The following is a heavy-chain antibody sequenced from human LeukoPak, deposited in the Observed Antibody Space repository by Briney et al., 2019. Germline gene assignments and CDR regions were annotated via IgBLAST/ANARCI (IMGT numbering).Heavy chain of an antibody. CDR2: IDPSDSYT. CDR1: GYSFTNYW. J-gene: IGHJ5*02. CDR3: ARLQYVWGTYTWFDP. Sequence: GESLRISCKGSGYSFTNYWITWMRQMPGKGLEWMGRIDPSDSYTNYSPSFQGHVTISADKSISTAYLQWSSLRASDTAMYYCARLQYVWGTYTWFDPWGQGTLVTVSS. D-gene: IGHD3-16*01. V-gene: IGHV5-10-1*01.